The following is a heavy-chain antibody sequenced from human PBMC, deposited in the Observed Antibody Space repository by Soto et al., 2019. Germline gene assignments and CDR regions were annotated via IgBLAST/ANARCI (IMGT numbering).Heavy chain of an antibody. Sequence: SETLSLTCTVSGGSISSSSYYWGWIRQPPGKGLEWIGSISYSGSTYYNPSLKSRVTISVDTSKNQFSLKLSSVTAADTAVYYCARVIAAVGHIDYWGQGTLVTVSS. D-gene: IGHD2-15*01. CDR3: ARVIAAVGHIDY. CDR2: ISYSGST. J-gene: IGHJ4*02. V-gene: IGHV4-39*07. CDR1: GGSISSSSYY.